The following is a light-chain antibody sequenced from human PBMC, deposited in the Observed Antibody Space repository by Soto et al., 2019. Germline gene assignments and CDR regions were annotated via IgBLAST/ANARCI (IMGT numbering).Light chain of an antibody. V-gene: IGLV2-14*03. CDR3: SSYSSSSTPVV. J-gene: IGLJ2*01. CDR1: SSDVGVYNY. Sequence: QSVLTQPASVSGSPGQSITISCTGTSSDVGVYNYVSWYQQHPGKAPKLMFYDVSNRPSGVSNRFSGSKSGNTASLTISGLRAEDEADYYCSSYSSSSTPVVFGGGTKLTVL. CDR2: DVS.